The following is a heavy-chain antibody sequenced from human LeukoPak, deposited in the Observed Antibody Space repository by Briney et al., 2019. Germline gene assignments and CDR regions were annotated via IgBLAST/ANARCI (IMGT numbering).Heavy chain of an antibody. D-gene: IGHD2-15*01. CDR3: AGFYCSGGSCYQYYYYYMDV. Sequence: KPSETLSLTCTVSGGSISSSSYYWGWIRQPPGKGLEWIGIIYYSGSTYSNPSLRSRVTISVDTSKNQFSLKLSPVTAADTAVYYCAGFYCSGGSCYQYYYYYMDVWGKGTTVTISS. CDR1: GGSISSSSYY. CDR2: IYYSGST. V-gene: IGHV4-39*01. J-gene: IGHJ6*03.